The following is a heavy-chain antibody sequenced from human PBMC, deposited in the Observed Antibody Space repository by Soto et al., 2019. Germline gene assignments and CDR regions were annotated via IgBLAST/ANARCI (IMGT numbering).Heavy chain of an antibody. CDR2: IYWDDDK. CDR1: GFSLSTSGVG. Sequence: GPTLENTTHTLPLTCTLSGFSLSTSGVGEGWIRQPPGKALDWLALIYWDDDKRYSPSLKSRLTINKDTSKNQVVLTMTNMDPVDTATYYCVHSVDTKMALDFWGHGTQVTVSS. D-gene: IGHD5-18*01. V-gene: IGHV2-5*02. CDR3: VHSVDTKMALDF. J-gene: IGHJ5*01.